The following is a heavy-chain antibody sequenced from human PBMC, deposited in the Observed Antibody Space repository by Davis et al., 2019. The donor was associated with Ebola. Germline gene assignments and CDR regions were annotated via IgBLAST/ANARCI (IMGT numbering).Heavy chain of an antibody. J-gene: IGHJ4*02. CDR1: GYSLTSYW. CDR3: ARTGKRSMVATAL. CDR2: IFPGDSDT. V-gene: IGHV5-51*01. Sequence: GESLKISCKGSGYSLTSYWIAWVRQMPGKGLEWMGVIFPGDSDTRYSPSFEGQVTISADKSTAYLQWSGLKASDTAMYYCARTGKRSMVATALWGQGTLVTVSS. D-gene: IGHD5-12*01.